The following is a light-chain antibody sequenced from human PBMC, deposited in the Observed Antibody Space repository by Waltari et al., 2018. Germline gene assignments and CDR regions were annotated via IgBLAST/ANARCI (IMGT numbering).Light chain of an antibody. CDR2: GAS. J-gene: IGKJ3*01. V-gene: IGKV3-20*01. CDR3: QQYGSSRFT. Sequence: VLTQSPGTLALAAGERAKLSCRASQSVSSSYLAWYQQKPGQAPRLLIYGASSRATGIPDRFSGSGSGTDFTLTISRLEPEDFAVYYCQQYGSSRFTFGPGTKVDIK. CDR1: QSVSSSY.